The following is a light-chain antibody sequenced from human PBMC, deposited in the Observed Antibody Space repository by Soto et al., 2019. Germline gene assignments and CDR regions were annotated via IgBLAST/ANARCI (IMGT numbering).Light chain of an antibody. Sequence: EIVMTKSPATLSVSPGERATLSCRASQSVSSNLAWYQQKPGQAPMLLIYGASTRPTGIPARFSGSGSGTEFTLTISSLQSEDFGVYYCQQYNNWPPLTFGGGTKVEIK. CDR3: QQYNNWPPLT. V-gene: IGKV3D-15*01. J-gene: IGKJ4*01. CDR1: QSVSSN. CDR2: GAS.